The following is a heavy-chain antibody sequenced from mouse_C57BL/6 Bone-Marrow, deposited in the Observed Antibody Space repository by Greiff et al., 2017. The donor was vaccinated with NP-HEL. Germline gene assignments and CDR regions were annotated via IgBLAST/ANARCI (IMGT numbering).Heavy chain of an antibody. CDR2: ISDGGSYT. D-gene: IGHD1-1*01. CDR1: GFTFSSYA. V-gene: IGHV5-4*01. CDR3: ARLLLLYFDY. Sequence: EVQLVESGGGLVKPGGSLKLSCAASGFTFSSYAMSWVRQTPEKRLEWVATISDGGSYTYYPDNVKGRFTISRDNAKNNLYLQMRHLKSEDTAMYYCARLLLLYFDYWGQGTTLTVSS. J-gene: IGHJ2*01.